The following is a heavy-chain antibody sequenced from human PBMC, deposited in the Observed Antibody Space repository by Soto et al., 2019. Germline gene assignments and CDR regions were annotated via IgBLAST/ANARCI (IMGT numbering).Heavy chain of an antibody. Sequence: PGGSLRLSCAASGFTFSNAWMNWVRQAPGKGLEWVGRIKSKTDGGTTDYAAPVKGRFTISRDDSKNTLYLQMNSLKTEDTAVYYCTTEQGQYYDFWSGPPFDYWGQGTLVTVSS. V-gene: IGHV3-15*07. CDR1: GFTFSNAW. CDR2: IKSKTDGGTT. CDR3: TTEQGQYYDFWSGPPFDY. D-gene: IGHD3-3*01. J-gene: IGHJ4*02.